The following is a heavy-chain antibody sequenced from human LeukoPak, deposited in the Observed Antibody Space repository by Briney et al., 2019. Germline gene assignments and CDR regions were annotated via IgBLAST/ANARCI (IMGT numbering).Heavy chain of an antibody. CDR3: AREGDYYGSGSFFDY. D-gene: IGHD3-10*01. CDR2: IYTSGST. Sequence: PSETLSLTCTVSGGSISSYYWSWIRQPAGKGLEWIGRIYTSGSTNYNPSLKSRVTISVDTSKNQFSLKLSSVTAADTAVYYCAREGDYYGSGSFFDYWGQGTLVTVSS. CDR1: GGSISSYY. J-gene: IGHJ4*02. V-gene: IGHV4-4*07.